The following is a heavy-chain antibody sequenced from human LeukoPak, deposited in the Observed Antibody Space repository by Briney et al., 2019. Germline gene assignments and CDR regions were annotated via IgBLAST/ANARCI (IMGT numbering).Heavy chain of an antibody. J-gene: IGHJ3*02. D-gene: IGHD6-19*01. CDR2: ISGDGGST. CDR1: GFSFEDYA. CDR3: AKDKPNRWIAVAGACDI. V-gene: IGHV3-43*02. Sequence: PGGSLRLSCAASGFSFEDYAMHWVRQAPGKGLQWVSLISGDGGSTYYADSVKGRFTISRDNSKNSLYLQMNSLRTEDTALYYCAKDKPNRWIAVAGACDIWGQGTMVTVSS.